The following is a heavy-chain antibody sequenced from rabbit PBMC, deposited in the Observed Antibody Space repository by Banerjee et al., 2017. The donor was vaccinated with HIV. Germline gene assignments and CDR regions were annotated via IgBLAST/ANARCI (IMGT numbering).Heavy chain of an antibody. CDR1: GFSFSNKYV. Sequence: QEQLEESGGDLVKPEGSLTLTCTASGFSFSNKYVMCWVRQAPGKGLEWIACINTITGDTVYATWAKGRFTISKASWTTVTLQMTSLTAADTASYFCARWGSGWNLNLWGPGTLVTVS. J-gene: IGHJ4*01. V-gene: IGHV1S45*01. CDR2: INTITGDT. CDR3: ARWGSGWNLNL. D-gene: IGHD1-1*01.